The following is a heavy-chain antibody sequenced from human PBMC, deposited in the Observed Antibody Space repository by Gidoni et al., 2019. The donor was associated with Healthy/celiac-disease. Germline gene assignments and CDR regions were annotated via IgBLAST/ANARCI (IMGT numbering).Heavy chain of an antibody. J-gene: IGHJ4*02. V-gene: IGHV4-59*01. CDR2: IYYSGST. CDR3: ARVDSGLDY. CDR1: GGSISSSY. D-gene: IGHD5-12*01. Sequence: QVQLQESGPELVKPSETLSLTCSVSGGSISSSYWSWIRQPPVKGLEWIGYIYYSGSTNYNPSLKSRVTISVDTSKNQFSLKLSSVTAADTAVYYCARVDSGLDYWGQGTLVTVSS.